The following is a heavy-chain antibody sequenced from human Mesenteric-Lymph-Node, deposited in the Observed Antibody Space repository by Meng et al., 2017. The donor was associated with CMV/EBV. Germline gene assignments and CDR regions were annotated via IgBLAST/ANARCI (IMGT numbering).Heavy chain of an antibody. CDR3: ARVYGCSSTRCYSPDAFDI. D-gene: IGHD2-2*02. V-gene: IGHV3-48*03. Sequence: GESLKISCAASGFTFSTYDMNWVRQAPGKGLEWLSHISTSGGVMYYADSVKGRFTISRDNTKNSLYLQMNSLRAEDTAIYYCARVYGCSSTRCYSPDAFDIWGQGTMVTVSS. CDR1: GFTFSTYD. J-gene: IGHJ3*02. CDR2: ISTSGGVM.